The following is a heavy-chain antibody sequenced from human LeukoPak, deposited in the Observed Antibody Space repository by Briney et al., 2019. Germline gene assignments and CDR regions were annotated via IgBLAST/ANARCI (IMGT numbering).Heavy chain of an antibody. V-gene: IGHV1-46*01. CDR3: ARGRPRRVGATTGLYFDY. J-gene: IGHJ4*02. CDR2: INPSGGST. Sequence: ASVKVSCKASGYTFTSYYMHWVRQAPGQGLEWMGIINPSGGSTSYAQKFQGRVTITRNTSISTAYMELSSLRSEDTAVYYCARGRPRRVGATTGLYFDYWGQGTLVTVSS. D-gene: IGHD1-26*01. CDR1: GYTFTSYY.